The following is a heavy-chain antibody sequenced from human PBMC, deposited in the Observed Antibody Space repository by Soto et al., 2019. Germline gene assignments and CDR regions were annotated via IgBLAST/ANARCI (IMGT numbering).Heavy chain of an antibody. D-gene: IGHD2-15*01. V-gene: IGHV4-39*01. CDR1: GASISSSSSN. CDR3: ATTRGIDVGGSFAS. CDR2: FYSGSA. J-gene: IGHJ5*01. Sequence: SETLSLTCTVSGASISSSSSNWGWIRQPPGKGLEWIGTFYSGSAYYNPSLKSRVTISVDTSKSQFSLKLNSVAAADTAIYYCATTRGIDVGGSFASWGQGTLVTVSS.